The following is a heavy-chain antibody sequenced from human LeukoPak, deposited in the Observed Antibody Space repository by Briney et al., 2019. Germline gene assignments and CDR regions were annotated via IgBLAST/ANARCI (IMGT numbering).Heavy chain of an antibody. CDR2: LRGNDET. CDR3: ARASWVSDPDAVR. J-gene: IGHJ4*02. CDR1: GISFRNYA. D-gene: IGHD3-10*01. V-gene: IGHV3-23*01. Sequence: GGSLRLSCAASGISFRNYAMSWVRQAPARGPEWVSSLRGNDETFYADSVKGRFTLSRDDSRNTVYLQLNNLRIEDTAIYYCARASWVSDPDAVRWGQGTQVTVSS.